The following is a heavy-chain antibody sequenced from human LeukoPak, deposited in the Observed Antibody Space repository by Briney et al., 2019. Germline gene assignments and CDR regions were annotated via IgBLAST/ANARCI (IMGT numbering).Heavy chain of an antibody. CDR3: AKDTNPNYYDTSGYPPFQY. CDR2: MNWNTGKI. V-gene: IGHV3-9*01. Sequence: GGSLRLSCAVSGFNLDEYAMHWVRRVPGKGLEWVAGMNWNTGKIGYADSVKGRFTISRDDAKTSIFLQMNSLRLEDSALYYCAKDTNPNYYDTSGYPPFQYWGQGTLVTVAS. J-gene: IGHJ1*01. CDR1: GFNLDEYA. D-gene: IGHD3-22*01.